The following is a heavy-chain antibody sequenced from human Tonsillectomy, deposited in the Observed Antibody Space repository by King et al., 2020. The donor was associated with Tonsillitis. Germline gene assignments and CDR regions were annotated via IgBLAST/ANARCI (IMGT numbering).Heavy chain of an antibody. J-gene: IGHJ4*02. CDR1: GFTFSSYW. Sequence: VQLVESGGGLVQPGGSLRLSCAASGFTFSSYWMSWVRQAPGKGLEWVANIKQDGSEKYYVDSVKGRFTISRDNAKNSLYLQMNSLRAEDTAVYYCARDTPGHYYGSGSTYQHFDYWGQGTLVSVSS. V-gene: IGHV3-7*01. CDR3: ARDTPGHYYGSGSTYQHFDY. CDR2: IKQDGSEK. D-gene: IGHD3-10*01.